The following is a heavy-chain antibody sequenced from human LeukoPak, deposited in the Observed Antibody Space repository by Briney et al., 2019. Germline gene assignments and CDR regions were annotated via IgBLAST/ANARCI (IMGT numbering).Heavy chain of an antibody. V-gene: IGHV4-4*02. CDR1: GGSIFSTNW. CDR2: IFYSGST. J-gene: IGHJ4*02. CDR3: ARSPTKRVTEYY. D-gene: IGHD5-18*01. Sequence: SGTLSLTCAVSGGSIFSTNWWSWVRQPPGKGLEWIGQIFYSGSTSYSPSLKSRVTISMDKSKNQFSLKLTSVTAADTAVYYCARSPTKRVTEYYWGQGTLVTVSS.